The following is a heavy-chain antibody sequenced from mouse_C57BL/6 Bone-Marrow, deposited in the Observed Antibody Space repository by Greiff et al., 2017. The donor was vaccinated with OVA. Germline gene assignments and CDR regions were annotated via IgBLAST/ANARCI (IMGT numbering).Heavy chain of an antibody. D-gene: IGHD2-3*01. V-gene: IGHV2-9-1*01. J-gene: IGHJ4*01. CDR1: GFSLTSYA. CDR2: IWTGGGT. CDR3: ARAIYDGYPYYAMDY. Sequence: QVQLKQSGPGLVAPSQSLSITCTVSGFSLTSYAISWVRQPPGKGLEWLGVIWTGGGTNYNSALKSRLSISKDNSKSQVFLKMNSLQTDDTARYYCARAIYDGYPYYAMDYWGQGTSVTVSS.